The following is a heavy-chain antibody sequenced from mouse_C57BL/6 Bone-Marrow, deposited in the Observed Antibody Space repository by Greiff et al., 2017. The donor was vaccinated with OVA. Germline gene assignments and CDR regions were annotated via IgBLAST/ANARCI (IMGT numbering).Heavy chain of an antibody. CDR3: ARRNSYDYGSSYWYFDV. J-gene: IGHJ1*03. CDR1: GYTFTSYW. Sequence: VQLQQPGAELVKPGASVKLSCKASGYTFTSYWMHWVKQRPGRGLEWIGRIDPNSGGTKYNEKFKSKATLTVDKPSSTAYMQLSSLTSEDSAVYYCARRNSYDYGSSYWYFDVWGTGTTVTVSS. D-gene: IGHD1-1*01. V-gene: IGHV1-72*01. CDR2: IDPNSGGT.